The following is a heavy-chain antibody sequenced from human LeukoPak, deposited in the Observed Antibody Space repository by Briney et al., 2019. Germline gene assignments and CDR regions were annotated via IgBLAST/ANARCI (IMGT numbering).Heavy chain of an antibody. D-gene: IGHD2-21*02. V-gene: IGHV1-18*01. CDR3: ARRGVTPFWGFDP. Sequence: ASVKVSCKASGYTFSSFGISWVRQAPGQGLEWMGWISAYNGDTDYAQKFQDRVTMTTDTSTNTAYIELRSLRSDDTAVYYCARRGVTPFWGFDPWDQGTLVTVSS. J-gene: IGHJ5*02. CDR1: GYTFSSFG. CDR2: ISAYNGDT.